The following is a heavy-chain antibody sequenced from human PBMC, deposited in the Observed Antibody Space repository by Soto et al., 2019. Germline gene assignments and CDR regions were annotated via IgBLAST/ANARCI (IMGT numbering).Heavy chain of an antibody. Sequence: EVQLVESGGGLVQPGRSLRLSCAASGFTFDDYAMHWVRQAPGKGLEWVSGISWNSGSIGYADSVKGRFTISRDNAKNSLYLQMNSLRAEDTALYYCAKVLGVVPAADDAFDIWGQGTMVTVSS. D-gene: IGHD2-2*01. CDR3: AKVLGVVPAADDAFDI. CDR1: GFTFDDYA. V-gene: IGHV3-9*01. J-gene: IGHJ3*02. CDR2: ISWNSGSI.